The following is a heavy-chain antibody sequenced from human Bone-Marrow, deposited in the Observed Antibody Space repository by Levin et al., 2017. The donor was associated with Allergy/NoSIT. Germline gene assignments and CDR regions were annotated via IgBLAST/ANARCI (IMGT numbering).Heavy chain of an antibody. CDR1: GFTVSSNY. J-gene: IGHJ4*02. CDR2: IYSGGDT. CDR3: AKNGGWYGAGYFDY. Sequence: GGSLRLSCAASGFTVSSNYMSWVRQATGKGLEWVSVIYSGGDTFYAESVKGRFTISRDNSKNTLYLQMNSLIAEDTAVYYCAKNGGWYGAGYFDYWGQGTLVTVSS. D-gene: IGHD6-19*01. V-gene: IGHV3-66*02.